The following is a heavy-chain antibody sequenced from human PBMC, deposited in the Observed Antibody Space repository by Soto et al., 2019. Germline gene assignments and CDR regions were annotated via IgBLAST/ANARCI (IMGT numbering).Heavy chain of an antibody. J-gene: IGHJ4*02. D-gene: IGHD3-22*01. Sequence: QVQLVESGGGLVKTSGSLRIACAASGFTFSGYYMSWVRQAPGKGLEWVSYISSTGNTIYYADSVKGRFTISRDNAKNSVYLQMNSLRAEDTALYFCAKMSSENYYDPVFSWGQGTLVTVSS. CDR3: AKMSSENYYDPVFS. V-gene: IGHV3-11*01. CDR1: GFTFSGYY. CDR2: ISSTGNTI.